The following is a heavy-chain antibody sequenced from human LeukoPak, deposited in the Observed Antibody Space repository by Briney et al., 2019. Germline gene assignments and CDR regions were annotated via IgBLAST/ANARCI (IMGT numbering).Heavy chain of an antibody. CDR3: ARWVNSITRD. CDR2: INHSGST. CDR1: GGSFSGYY. V-gene: IGHV4-34*01. D-gene: IGHD3-10*01. J-gene: IGHJ4*02. Sequence: NPSETLSLTCAVYGGSFSGYYWSWIRQPPGKGLEWIGEINHSGSTNYNPSLKSRVTISVDTSKNQFSLKLSSVTAADTAVYYCARWVNSITRDWGQGTLVTVSS.